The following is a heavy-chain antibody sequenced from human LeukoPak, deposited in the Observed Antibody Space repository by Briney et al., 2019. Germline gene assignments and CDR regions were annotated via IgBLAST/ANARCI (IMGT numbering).Heavy chain of an antibody. Sequence: GASVKVSCKASGYTFTSYYMHWVRQAPGQGLGWMGIINPSGGSTSYARKFQGRVTMTRDTSTSTVYMELSSLRSEDTAVYYCARGDTVTTGENWFDPWGQGTLVAVSS. D-gene: IGHD4-17*01. CDR3: ARGDTVTTGENWFDP. CDR2: INPSGGST. V-gene: IGHV1-46*01. J-gene: IGHJ5*02. CDR1: GYTFTSYY.